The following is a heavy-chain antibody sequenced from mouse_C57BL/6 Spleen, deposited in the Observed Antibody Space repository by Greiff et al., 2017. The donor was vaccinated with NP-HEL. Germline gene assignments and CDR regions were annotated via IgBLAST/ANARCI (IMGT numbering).Heavy chain of an antibody. D-gene: IGHD2-1*01. CDR1: GFNIKDDY. Sequence: EVKLQQSGAELVRPGASVKLSCTASGFNIKDDYMHWVKQRPEQGLEWIGWIDPENGDTEYASKFQGKATITADTSSNTAYLQLSSLTSEDTAVYYCTRGRYYGFAYWGQGTLVTVSA. CDR2: IDPENGDT. J-gene: IGHJ3*01. V-gene: IGHV14-4*01. CDR3: TRGRYYGFAY.